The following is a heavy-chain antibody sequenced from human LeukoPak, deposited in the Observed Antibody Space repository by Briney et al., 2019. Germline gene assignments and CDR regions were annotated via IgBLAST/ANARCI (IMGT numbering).Heavy chain of an antibody. CDR2: INWNGGST. V-gene: IGHV3-20*04. J-gene: IGHJ4*02. CDR3: ARNLGSGWYEAGSYFDY. D-gene: IGHD6-19*01. Sequence: GGSLRLSCAASGFTFDDYGMSWVRHAPGKGLEWVSGINWNGGSTGYADSVKGRFTISRDNAKNSLYLQMNSLRAEDTALYYCARNLGSGWYEAGSYFDYWGQGTLVTVSS. CDR1: GFTFDDYG.